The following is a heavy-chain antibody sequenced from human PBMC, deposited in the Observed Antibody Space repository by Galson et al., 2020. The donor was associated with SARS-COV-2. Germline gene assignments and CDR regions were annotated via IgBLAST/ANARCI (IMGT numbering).Heavy chain of an antibody. CDR3: ANPHSSSTF. CDR1: EFTFSDYG. J-gene: IGHJ4*02. V-gene: IGHV3-30*18. D-gene: IGHD3-22*01. CDR2: ISYDGNTI. Sequence: GGSLRLSCPAFEFTFSDYGMPWVRQAPGKGLEWVAAISYDGNTIYYADSVKGRFTISRDNAQNTLYLQLNSLRPEDTAVYYCANPHSSSTFWGQGTQVIVS.